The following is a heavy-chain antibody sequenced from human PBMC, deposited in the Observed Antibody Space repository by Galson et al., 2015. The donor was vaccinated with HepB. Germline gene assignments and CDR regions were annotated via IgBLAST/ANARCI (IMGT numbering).Heavy chain of an antibody. J-gene: IGHJ4*02. V-gene: IGHV7-4-1*02. CDR2: INTKTGDL. CDR3: TSRPDQWLAPFDY. D-gene: IGHD6-19*01. CDR1: GYIFTSYC. Sequence: SVKVSCKASGYIFTSYCVNWVRQAPGQGLEWLGWINTKTGDLSYAPGFTGRFVFSLDTSVSTAYLQITNLKAEDTAVYYCTSRPDQWLAPFDYWGQGTLITVSS.